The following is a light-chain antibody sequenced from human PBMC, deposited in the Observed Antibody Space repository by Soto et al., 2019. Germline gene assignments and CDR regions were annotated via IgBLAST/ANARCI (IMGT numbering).Light chain of an antibody. V-gene: IGKV4-1*01. CDR2: WAS. CDR1: QSIFFSPKNKNY. Sequence: DIVMTQSPDSLAVSLGERATINCKSSQSIFFSPKNKNYFGWYQQKPGQPPKLLIYWASTRESGVPDRFSGSGSGTDFTLTISSLQAEDVAVYYCQQYYSNPITFGQGTRLEIK. CDR3: QQYYSNPIT. J-gene: IGKJ5*01.